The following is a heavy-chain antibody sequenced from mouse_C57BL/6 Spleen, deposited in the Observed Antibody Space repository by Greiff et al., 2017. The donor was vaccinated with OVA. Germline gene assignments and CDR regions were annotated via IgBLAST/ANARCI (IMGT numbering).Heavy chain of an antibody. Sequence: QVQLQQPGAELVMPGASVKLSCKASGYTFTSYWMHWVKQRPGQGLEWIGEIDPSDSYTNYNQKFKGKSTLTVDKSSSTAYMQLSSLTSEDSAVYYCARFYYYGSSYRDYAMDYWGQGTSVTVSS. CDR3: ARFYYYGSSYRDYAMDY. J-gene: IGHJ4*01. CDR1: GYTFTSYW. CDR2: IDPSDSYT. V-gene: IGHV1-69*01. D-gene: IGHD1-1*01.